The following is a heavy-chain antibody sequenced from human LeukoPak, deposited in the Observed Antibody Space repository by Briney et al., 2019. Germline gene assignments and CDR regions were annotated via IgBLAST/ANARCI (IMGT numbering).Heavy chain of an antibody. CDR1: GGSISSSSYY. D-gene: IGHD2-15*01. V-gene: IGHV4-39*01. CDR2: IDYSGST. J-gene: IGHJ4*02. CDR3: AKLRRDCSGGSCYSRLAYYFDY. Sequence: SETLSLTCTVSGGSISSSSYYWGWIRQPPGKGLEWIGSIDYSGSTYYNPSLKSRVTISVDTSKNQFSLKLSSVTAADTAVYYCAKLRRDCSGGSCYSRLAYYFDYWGQGTLVTVSS.